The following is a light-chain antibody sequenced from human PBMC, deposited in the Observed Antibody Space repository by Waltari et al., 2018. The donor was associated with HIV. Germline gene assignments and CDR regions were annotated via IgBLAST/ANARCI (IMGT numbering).Light chain of an antibody. Sequence: QTVVTQETSFSVSPGGTVTLPCGLSSGSVSSRYSPSWYQKTPGLPPAILIYDTNTRSSGVPDRFSGSILGNKAALTITGAQSDDESEYYCLLYVGTGIWVFGGGTKLTVL. V-gene: IGLV8-61*01. CDR3: LLYVGTGIWV. J-gene: IGLJ3*02. CDR1: SGSVSSRYS. CDR2: DTN.